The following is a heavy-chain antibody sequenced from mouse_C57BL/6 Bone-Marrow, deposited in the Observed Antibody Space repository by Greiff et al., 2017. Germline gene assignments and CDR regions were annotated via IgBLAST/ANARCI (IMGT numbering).Heavy chain of an antibody. V-gene: IGHV1-19*01. CDR2: INPYNGGT. D-gene: IGHD1-1*01. Sequence: EVQLQQSGPVLVKPGASVKMSCKASGYTFTDYYMNWVKQSHGKSLEWIGVINPYNGGTSYNQKFKGKATLTVDKSSSTAYMELNSLTSEDSAVYYCARESYYYGSSYWGQGTTLTVSS. CDR3: ARESYYYGSSY. J-gene: IGHJ2*01. CDR1: GYTFTDYY.